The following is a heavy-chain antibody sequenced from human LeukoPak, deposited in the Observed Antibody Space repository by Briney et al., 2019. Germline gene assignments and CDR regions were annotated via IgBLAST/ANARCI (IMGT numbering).Heavy chain of an antibody. D-gene: IGHD1-1*01. CDR3: AKDLIQLELSPLYYGMDV. V-gene: IGHV3-23*01. CDR2: ISGSSGST. Sequence: GSLRLSCAASGFTFSSYAMSWVRQAPGKGLEWVSAISGSSGSTYYADSVKGRFTISRDNSKNTLYLQTNSLRAEDTAVYYCAKDLIQLELSPLYYGMDVWGQGTTVTVSS. CDR1: GFTFSSYA. J-gene: IGHJ6*02.